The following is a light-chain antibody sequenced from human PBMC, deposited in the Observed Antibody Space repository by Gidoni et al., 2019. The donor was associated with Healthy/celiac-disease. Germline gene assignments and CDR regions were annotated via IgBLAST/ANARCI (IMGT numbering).Light chain of an antibody. Sequence: EIVMTQSPATLSVSPGERATLPCRASQSVSSNLAWYQQKPGQAPRLLIYGASTRATGIPARFSGSGSGTEFTPITISSLQSEDFAVYYCQQYNNWPFTFGGGTKVEIK. CDR2: GAS. V-gene: IGKV3-15*01. CDR1: QSVSSN. J-gene: IGKJ4*01. CDR3: QQYNNWPFT.